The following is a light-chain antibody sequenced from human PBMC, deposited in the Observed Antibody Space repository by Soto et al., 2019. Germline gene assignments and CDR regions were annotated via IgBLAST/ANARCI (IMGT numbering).Light chain of an antibody. CDR2: DAS. J-gene: IGKJ2*01. Sequence: EIVLTQSPATLSLSPGERATLSCRASQSVSTYLAWYQQKPGQAPRLLIYDASNRATGIPARFSGSGSGTDFTLTISSLEPEDFAVYYCQHRSNWPRTFGQVTKLEIK. CDR3: QHRSNWPRT. V-gene: IGKV3-11*01. CDR1: QSVSTY.